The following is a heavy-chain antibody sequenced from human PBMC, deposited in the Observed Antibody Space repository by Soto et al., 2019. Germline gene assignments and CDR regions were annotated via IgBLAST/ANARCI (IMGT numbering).Heavy chain of an antibody. D-gene: IGHD3-3*01. CDR3: EGWSGYYNIDV. CDR1: GGSINTYY. Sequence: PSETLSLTCTVSGGSINTYYWSWIRQPPGKGLEWIGYVDYSGSTNYNPPLKSRVTMSLDTSKTQFSLRLTSVTAADTAVYYCEGWSGYYNIDVWGQGTTVTVSS. J-gene: IGHJ6*02. CDR2: VDYSGST. V-gene: IGHV4-59*12.